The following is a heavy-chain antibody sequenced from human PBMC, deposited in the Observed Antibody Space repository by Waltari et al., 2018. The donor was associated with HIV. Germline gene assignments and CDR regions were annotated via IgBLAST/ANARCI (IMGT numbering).Heavy chain of an antibody. CDR2: IYTSGGT. CDR1: GGSISSGSYY. D-gene: IGHD3-22*01. CDR3: VGSPDSSGYYYADY. V-gene: IGHV4-61*02. J-gene: IGHJ4*02. Sequence: QVQLQESGPGLVKPSQTLSLTCTVSGGSISSGSYYWSWIRQPAGKGLEWIGRIYTSGGTNYNPSLKSRVTISVDTSKNQFSLKLSSGTAADTAVYYCVGSPDSSGYYYADYWGQGTLVTVSS.